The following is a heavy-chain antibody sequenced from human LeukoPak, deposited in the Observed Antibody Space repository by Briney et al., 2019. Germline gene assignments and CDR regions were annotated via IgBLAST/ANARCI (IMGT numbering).Heavy chain of an antibody. CDR3: ARVGTYGSGSYLSWLDY. Sequence: SLTLSLTCTVSGGSISSYYWSWIRQPPGKGLEWIGYIYYSGSTNYNPSPKSRVTISVDTSKNQFSLKLSSVTAADTAVYYCARVGTYGSGSYLSWLDYWGQGTLVTVSS. CDR2: IYYSGST. D-gene: IGHD3-10*01. CDR1: GGSISSYY. V-gene: IGHV4-59*01. J-gene: IGHJ4*02.